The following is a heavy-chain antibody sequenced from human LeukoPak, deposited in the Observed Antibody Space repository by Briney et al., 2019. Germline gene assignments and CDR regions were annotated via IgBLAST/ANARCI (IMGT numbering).Heavy chain of an antibody. CDR1: GFTFSIYW. CDR3: ARGIAAAAVTTFDY. Sequence: GGSLRLSCAASGFTFSIYWMTWVRQAPGKGLEWVANIKQDGSEKYYVDSVKGRFTISRDNAKNSLYLQMNSLRAEDTAVYYCARGIAAAAVTTFDYWGQGTLVTVSS. CDR2: IKQDGSEK. J-gene: IGHJ4*02. D-gene: IGHD6-13*01. V-gene: IGHV3-7*01.